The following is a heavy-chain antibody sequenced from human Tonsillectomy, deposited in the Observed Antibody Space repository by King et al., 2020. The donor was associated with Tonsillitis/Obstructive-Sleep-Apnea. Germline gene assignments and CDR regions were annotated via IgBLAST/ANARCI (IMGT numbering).Heavy chain of an antibody. Sequence: LVESGGGVVQPGRSLRLSCAASGFTFRTYGMHWVRQAPGKGLEWVAVISNDGSIKYYADSVKGRFTISRDNSKNTLYLQVNSLRAEDTAVYYCAKEAHSSGFGTFFDYWGRGTLVTVPS. D-gene: IGHD6-19*01. J-gene: IGHJ4*02. CDR1: GFTFRTYG. V-gene: IGHV3-30*18. CDR2: ISNDGSIK. CDR3: AKEAHSSGFGTFFDY.